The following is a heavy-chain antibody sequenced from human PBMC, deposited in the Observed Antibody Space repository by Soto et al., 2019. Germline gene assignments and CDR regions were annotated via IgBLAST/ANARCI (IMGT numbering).Heavy chain of an antibody. D-gene: IGHD6-19*01. J-gene: IGHJ5*02. CDR1: GGTFSSYA. CDR3: ARTTQWLVPSWFDL. CDR2: IIPIFGTA. V-gene: IGHV1-69*13. Sequence: SVKVSCKASGGTFSSYAISWVRQAPGQGLEWMGGIIPIFGTANYAQKFQGRVTITADESTSTAYMELSSLRSEDTAVYYCARTTQWLVPSWFDLWGQGTLVTVSS.